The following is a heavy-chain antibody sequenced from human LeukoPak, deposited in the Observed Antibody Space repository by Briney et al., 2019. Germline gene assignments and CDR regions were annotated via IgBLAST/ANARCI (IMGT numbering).Heavy chain of an antibody. J-gene: IGHJ4*02. CDR1: GGSISSGGYY. Sequence: PSETLSLTCTVSGGSISSGGYYWSWIRQPPGKGLEWIGYIYHSGSTYYNPSLKSRVTISVDRSKNQFSLKLSSVTAANTAVYYCARDKSLDYWGQGTLVTVSS. V-gene: IGHV4-30-2*01. CDR2: IYHSGST. CDR3: ARDKSLDY.